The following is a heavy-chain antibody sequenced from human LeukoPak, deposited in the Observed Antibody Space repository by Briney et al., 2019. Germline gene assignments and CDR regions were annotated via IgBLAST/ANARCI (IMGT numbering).Heavy chain of an antibody. Sequence: SETLSLTCAVYGGSFSGYYWSWIRQPPGKGLEWIGYIYYSGSTNYNPSLKSRVTISVDTSKNQFSLKLSSVTAADTAVYYCARLRYSGYDSFFPGYAFDIWGQGTMVTVSS. V-gene: IGHV4-59*08. CDR1: GGSFSGYY. CDR2: IYYSGST. D-gene: IGHD5-12*01. CDR3: ARLRYSGYDSFFPGYAFDI. J-gene: IGHJ3*02.